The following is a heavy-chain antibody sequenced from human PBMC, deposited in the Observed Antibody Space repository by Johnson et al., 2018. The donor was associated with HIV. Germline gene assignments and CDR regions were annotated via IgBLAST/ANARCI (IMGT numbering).Heavy chain of an antibody. Sequence: VQLVESGGGLVQSGESLRLSCAASGITVNTNYMSWVRRAPGKGLEWVSVIYSGGSTYYADSVKGRFTISSDNSRDTLSLQMNSLRAEDTAVYYCARESELLSSSDAFDIWGQGTMVTVSS. J-gene: IGHJ3*02. V-gene: IGHV3-66*02. CDR1: GITVNTNY. CDR3: ARESELLSSSDAFDI. CDR2: IYSGGST. D-gene: IGHD6-6*01.